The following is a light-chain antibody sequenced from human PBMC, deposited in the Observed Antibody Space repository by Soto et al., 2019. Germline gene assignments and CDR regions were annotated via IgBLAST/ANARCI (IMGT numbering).Light chain of an antibody. Sequence: EIGLTQSPGTLSLSPGERATLSCRASQSVSSSYLAWYQQKPGQAPMLLIYGASSRASGIPDRFSGSGSGTDFTLTISRLEPEDFAMYYCQQYGSSPNTFGQGNRVEIK. CDR1: QSVSSSY. J-gene: IGKJ2*01. CDR3: QQYGSSPNT. V-gene: IGKV3-20*01. CDR2: GAS.